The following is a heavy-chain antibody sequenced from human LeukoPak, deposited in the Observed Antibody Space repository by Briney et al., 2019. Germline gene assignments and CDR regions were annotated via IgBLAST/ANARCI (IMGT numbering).Heavy chain of an antibody. CDR2: ISYDGTNK. D-gene: IGHD1-14*01. J-gene: IGHJ4*02. CDR1: GFIFGRYG. V-gene: IGHV3-30*18. CDR3: AKDIRVLINWNHVQNLEY. Sequence: QPGGSLRLSCAASGFIFGRYGMHWVRQAPGKGLEWVATISYDGTNKYYADSVKGRFTISRDNSKNTLFLQMDSLGPDDTAMYYCAKDIRVLINWNHVQNLEYWGQGNLVTVSS.